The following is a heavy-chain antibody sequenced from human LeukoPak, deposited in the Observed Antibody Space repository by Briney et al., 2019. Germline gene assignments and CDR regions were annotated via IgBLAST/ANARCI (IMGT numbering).Heavy chain of an antibody. D-gene: IGHD3-22*01. CDR1: GFTFSSYA. CDR2: ISGSGGST. V-gene: IGHV3-23*01. CDR3: AKDNDYDSSGYSDF. Sequence: PGGSLRLSCAASGFTFSSYAMSWVRQAPGKGLEWVSAISGSGGSTYYADSVKGRFTISRDNSKNTLYLQMNGLRAEDTAVYYCAKDNDYDSSGYSDFWGQGTLVTVSS. J-gene: IGHJ4*02.